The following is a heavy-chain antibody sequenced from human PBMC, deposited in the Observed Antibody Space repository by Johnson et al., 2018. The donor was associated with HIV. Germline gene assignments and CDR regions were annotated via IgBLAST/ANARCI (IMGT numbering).Heavy chain of an antibody. CDR1: GFTFSDYY. J-gene: IGHJ3*02. Sequence: QVQLVESGGGLVKPGGSLRLSCAASGFTFSDYYMSWIRQAPGKGLEWVSYISSSGTTIYYADSVKGRFTISRDNAKNSLYLQVNSLRADDTALYYCAKVFKVRVAGAFDIWGQGTMVTVSS. CDR2: ISSSGTTI. CDR3: AKVFKVRVAGAFDI. D-gene: IGHD6-19*01. V-gene: IGHV3-11*01.